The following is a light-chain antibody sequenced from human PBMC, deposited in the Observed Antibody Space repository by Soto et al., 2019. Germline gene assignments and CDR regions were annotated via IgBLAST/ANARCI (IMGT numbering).Light chain of an antibody. V-gene: IGLV2-14*01. Sequence: QSALTQSASVSGSPGQSITISCTGTSSDIGGYNYVSLYQQHPDKAPKLVIFEVSNRPSWVSNRFSGSKSGNTASLAISELLPEDDADYYCSSYTTSSTVALGGGTKLTVL. CDR3: SSYTTSSTVA. J-gene: IGLJ2*01. CDR1: SSDIGGYNY. CDR2: EVS.